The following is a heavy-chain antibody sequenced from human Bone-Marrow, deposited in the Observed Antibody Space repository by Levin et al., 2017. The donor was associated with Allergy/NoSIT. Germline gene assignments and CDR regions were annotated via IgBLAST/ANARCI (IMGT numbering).Heavy chain of an antibody. D-gene: IGHD2-21*02. CDR2: ISWNSGSI. Sequence: GGSLRLSCAASGFTFDDYAMHWVRQAPGKGLEWVSGISWNSGSIGYADSVKGRFTISRDNAKNSLYLQMNSLRAEDTALYYCAKGRVVVTASAFDIWGQGTMVTVSS. CDR1: GFTFDDYA. J-gene: IGHJ3*02. CDR3: AKGRVVVTASAFDI. V-gene: IGHV3-9*01.